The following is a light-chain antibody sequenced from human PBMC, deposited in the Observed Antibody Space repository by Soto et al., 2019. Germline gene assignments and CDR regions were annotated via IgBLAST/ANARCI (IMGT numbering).Light chain of an antibody. Sequence: DIQMTQSPSTLSASVGDRVAITCRASQSVTTWLAWYQQKPGTAPRLLIHAASSLNTGVPSRFSGSGAGTEFTLTISSLQPADFATYYCQHYNSYSEAFGQGTKVDIK. CDR3: QHYNSYSEA. CDR1: QSVTTW. CDR2: AAS. J-gene: IGKJ1*01. V-gene: IGKV1-5*01.